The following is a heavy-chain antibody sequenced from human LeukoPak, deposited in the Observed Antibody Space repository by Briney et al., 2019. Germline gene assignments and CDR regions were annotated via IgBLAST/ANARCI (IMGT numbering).Heavy chain of an antibody. CDR2: INHSGST. Sequence: SEALSLTCAVYGGSFSGYYWSWIRQPPGKGLEWIGEINHSGSTNYNPSLKSRVTISVDTSKNQFSLKLSSVTAADTAVYYCARGYYYDSSGYPDAFDIWGQGTMVTVSS. J-gene: IGHJ3*02. D-gene: IGHD3-22*01. CDR1: GGSFSGYY. CDR3: ARGYYYDSSGYPDAFDI. V-gene: IGHV4-34*01.